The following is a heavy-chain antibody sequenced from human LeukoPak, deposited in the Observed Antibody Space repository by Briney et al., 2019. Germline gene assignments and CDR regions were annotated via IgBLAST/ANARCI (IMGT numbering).Heavy chain of an antibody. J-gene: IGHJ3*01. CDR3: ARWVSHGFDV. Sequence: SETLSLTCTVSGGSISSSYWSWIRQPAGKGLEWIGRIYISGTTNYNPSLKSRVTMSVDTSKNQFSLKVTSVTAADTAVYYCARWVSHGFDVWGQGTMVAVSS. V-gene: IGHV4-4*07. CDR1: GGSISSSY. CDR2: IYISGTT.